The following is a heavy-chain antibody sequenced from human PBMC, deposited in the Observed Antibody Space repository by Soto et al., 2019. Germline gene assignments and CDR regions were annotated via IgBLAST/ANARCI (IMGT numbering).Heavy chain of an antibody. J-gene: IGHJ6*02. D-gene: IGHD6-13*01. CDR1: GFAFSTYA. CDR2: ISGIGGSS. Sequence: VQLLESGGALEHPGGSLRLSCAASGFAFSTYAMTWVRQAPGKGLEWVSVISGIGGSSYYAASVKGRFTISRDNSKNTLFLQMNGLRVEDTAVYYCAKVTKRAAAGRYEYYKYGMDVWGQGTTVTVSS. CDR3: AKVTKRAAAGRYEYYKYGMDV. V-gene: IGHV3-23*01.